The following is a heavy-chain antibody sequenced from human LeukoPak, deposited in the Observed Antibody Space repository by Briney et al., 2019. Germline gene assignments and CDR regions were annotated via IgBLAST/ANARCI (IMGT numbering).Heavy chain of an antibody. D-gene: IGHD3-10*01. J-gene: IGHJ4*02. Sequence: GGSLRLSCAASGFTFSSYEMNWVRQAPGKGLEWVSYIRSSGSTIYYADSVKGRFTISRDNAKNSLYLQMNSLRAEDTAVDYCARDSRSWFGELGAGPFDYWGQGTLVTVSS. CDR3: ARDSRSWFGELGAGPFDY. CDR2: IRSSGSTI. V-gene: IGHV3-48*03. CDR1: GFTFSSYE.